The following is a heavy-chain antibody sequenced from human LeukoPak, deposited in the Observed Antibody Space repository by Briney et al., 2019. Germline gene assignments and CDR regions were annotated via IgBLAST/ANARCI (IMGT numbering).Heavy chain of an antibody. D-gene: IGHD3-10*01. V-gene: IGHV3-30*18. CDR3: AKGWDYYGSGSYYLDY. CDR2: ISYDGFNE. Sequence: GGSLRLSCATSGFTFSSYGMHWVRQAPGKGLEWVAVISYDGFNENYADSVKGRFTISRDNSKNTVHLQMNSLRAEDTAVYYCAKGWDYYGSGSYYLDYWGQGTLVTASS. J-gene: IGHJ4*02. CDR1: GFTFSSYG.